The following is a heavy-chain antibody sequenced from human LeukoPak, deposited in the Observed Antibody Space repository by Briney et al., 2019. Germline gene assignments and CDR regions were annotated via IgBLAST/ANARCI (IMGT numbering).Heavy chain of an antibody. CDR3: ARRKAALSRALYWFDP. J-gene: IGHJ5*02. CDR2: INHSGST. Sequence: PSETLSLTCAVYGGSFSGYYWSWIRQPPGKGLEWIGEINHSGSTNYNPSLKSRVTISVDTSKNQFSLKLSSVTAADTAVYYCARRKAALSRALYWFDPWGQGTLVTVSS. V-gene: IGHV4-34*01. D-gene: IGHD6-6*01. CDR1: GGSFSGYY.